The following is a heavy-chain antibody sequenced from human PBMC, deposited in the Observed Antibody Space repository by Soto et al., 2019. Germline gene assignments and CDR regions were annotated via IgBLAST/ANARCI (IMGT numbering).Heavy chain of an antibody. CDR1: GFTFSNYA. J-gene: IGHJ4*02. CDR2: ISGVGGST. CDR3: AKDVGLYYYDKGTFDH. V-gene: IGHV3-23*01. Sequence: GGSLRLSCAAAGFTFSNYAMSWVRQAPGKGLEWVSSISGVGGSTYSADSVKGRFTISRDSSKNTLYLQMDNLRAEDTAVYYCAKDVGLYYYDKGTFDHWGQGTLVTVSS. D-gene: IGHD3-22*01.